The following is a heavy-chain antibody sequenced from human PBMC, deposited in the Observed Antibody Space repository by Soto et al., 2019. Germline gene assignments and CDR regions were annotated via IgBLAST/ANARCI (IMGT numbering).Heavy chain of an antibody. J-gene: IGHJ6*03. D-gene: IGHD4-17*01. CDR1: GGTFSSYT. CDR3: ARDERRSYYMDV. V-gene: IGHV1-69*04. CDR2: IIPILGIA. Sequence: GASVKVSCKASGGTFSSYTISWGRQAPGQGLEWMGRIIPILGIANYAQKFQGRVTITADKSTSTAYMELSSLRSEDTAVYYCARDERRSYYMDVWGKGTTVTVSS.